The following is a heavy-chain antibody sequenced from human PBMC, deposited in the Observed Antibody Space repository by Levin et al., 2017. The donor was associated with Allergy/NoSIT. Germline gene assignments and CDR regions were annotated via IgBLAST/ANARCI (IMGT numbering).Heavy chain of an antibody. Sequence: TGGSLRLSCVASGFTFSTYGMHWVRQAPGKGLEWVAVIWYDGSSKYYADSLKGRFTISRDNSKNTLYLQMNSLRAEDTAVYYCARVHGEGDYWAYFDYWGQGTLVTVPS. CDR2: IWYDGSSK. J-gene: IGHJ4*02. V-gene: IGHV3-33*01. D-gene: IGHD4-17*01. CDR1: GFTFSTYG. CDR3: ARVHGEGDYWAYFDY.